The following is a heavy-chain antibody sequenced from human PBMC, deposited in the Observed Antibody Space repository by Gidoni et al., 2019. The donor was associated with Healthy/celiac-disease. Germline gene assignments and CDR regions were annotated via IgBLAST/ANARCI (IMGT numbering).Heavy chain of an antibody. CDR1: GFTFSSSG. V-gene: IGHV3-33*01. CDR3: ARDQGIAAYPNWYFDL. J-gene: IGHJ2*01. CDR2: IWYDGSNK. Sequence: QVQLVESGGGVVQPGRSLRLSCAASGFTFSSSGMHWVRQAPGKGLEWVAIIWYDGSNKYSADSVKGRFTISRDNSKNTLYLQMNSLRAEDTAVYYCARDQGIAAYPNWYFDLWGRGTLVTVSS. D-gene: IGHD6-13*01.